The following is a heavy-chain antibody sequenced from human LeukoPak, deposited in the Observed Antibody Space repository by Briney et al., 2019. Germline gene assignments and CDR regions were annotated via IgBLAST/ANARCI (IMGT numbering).Heavy chain of an antibody. Sequence: SETLSLTCTVWGGSISSSSYHWGWIRQPPGKGLEWIGTIYYSGSTYYAPSLRSRVTMSVDTSKNQFSLKLSSVTAADTAVYYCARELRLVESLGGGYWGQGTLVTVSS. V-gene: IGHV4-39*01. CDR3: ARELRLVESLGGGY. CDR1: GGSISSSSYH. D-gene: IGHD3-16*01. CDR2: IYYSGST. J-gene: IGHJ4*02.